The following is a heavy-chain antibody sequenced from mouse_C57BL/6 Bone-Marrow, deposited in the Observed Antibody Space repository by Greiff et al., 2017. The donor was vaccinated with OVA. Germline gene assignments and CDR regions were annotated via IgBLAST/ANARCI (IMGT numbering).Heavy chain of an antibody. CDR2: IYPRSGNT. Sequence: VQLQQPGAELVKPGASVKLSCKASGYTFTSYWMHWVKQRPGQGLEWIGEIYPRSGNTYYNEKFKGKATLTADKSSSTAYMELRSLTSEDSAVYFCARVIYYEYWGQGTTLTVSS. CDR3: ARVIYYEY. V-gene: IGHV1-64*01. CDR1: GYTFTSYW. J-gene: IGHJ2*01.